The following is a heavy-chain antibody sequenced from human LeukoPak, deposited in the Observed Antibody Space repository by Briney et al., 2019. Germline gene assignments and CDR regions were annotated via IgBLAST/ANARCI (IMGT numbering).Heavy chain of an antibody. J-gene: IGHJ6*03. CDR2: ISGSGGST. CDR3: AKGPYSNYYYYYMDV. D-gene: IGHD4-11*01. Sequence: GGSLRLSCAASGFTVSGNYMSWVRQAPGKGLEWVSAISGSGGSTYYADSVKGRFTISRDNSKNTLYMQMNSLRAEDTAVYYCAKGPYSNYYYYYMDVWGKGTTVTVSS. CDR1: GFTVSGNY. V-gene: IGHV3-23*01.